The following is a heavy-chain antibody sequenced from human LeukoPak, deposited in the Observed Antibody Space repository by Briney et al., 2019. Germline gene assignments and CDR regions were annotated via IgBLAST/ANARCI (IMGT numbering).Heavy chain of an antibody. V-gene: IGHV3-48*01. J-gene: IGHJ3*02. D-gene: IGHD6-13*01. CDR2: ISSSSSTI. CDR3: ARSRQGIAAATDAFDI. Sequence: GGSLRLSCAASGFTFSSYSMNWVRQAPGKGLEWVSYISSSSSTIYYADSVKGRFTISRDNSKNTLYLQMNSLRAEDTAVYYCARSRQGIAAATDAFDIWGQGTMVTVSS. CDR1: GFTFSSYS.